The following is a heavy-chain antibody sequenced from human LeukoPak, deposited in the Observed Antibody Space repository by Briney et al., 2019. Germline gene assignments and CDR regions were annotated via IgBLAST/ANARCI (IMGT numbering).Heavy chain of an antibody. V-gene: IGHV1-69*05. D-gene: IGHD2-21*02. J-gene: IGHJ4*02. CDR2: IIPIFGTA. CDR1: GGTFSSYA. CDR3: ARESVPPYCGGDCCLDY. Sequence: SVKVSCKASGGTFSSYAISWMRQAPGQGLEWMGRIIPIFGTANYAQKFQGRVTITTDESTSTAYMELSSLRSEDTAVYYCARESVPPYCGGDCCLDYWGQGTLVTVSS.